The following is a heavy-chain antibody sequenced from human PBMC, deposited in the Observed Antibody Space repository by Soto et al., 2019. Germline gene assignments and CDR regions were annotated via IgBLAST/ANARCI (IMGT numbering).Heavy chain of an antibody. Sequence: ASVKVSCKASGYTFTDYYIHWVRQASGKGLAWMGWINPNSGSTNYEQKSQGWVTMTRDTFISTAYMELSRLRSDDTAAYYCARDAVPRLFWCGTHYYGREVWGKGTTVLVSS. V-gene: IGHV1-2*04. D-gene: IGHD2-21*01. CDR1: GYTFTDYY. J-gene: IGHJ6*04. CDR3: ARDAVPRLFWCGTHYYGREV. CDR2: INPNSGST.